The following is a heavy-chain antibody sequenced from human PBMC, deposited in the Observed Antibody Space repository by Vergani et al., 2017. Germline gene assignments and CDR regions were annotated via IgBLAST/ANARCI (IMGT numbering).Heavy chain of an antibody. CDR1: GGSISSGGYY. CDR2: IYYSGST. V-gene: IGHV4-31*01. Sequence: QVQLRESGPGLVKPSQTLSLTCTVSGGSISSGGYYWSWIRQHPGKGLEWIGYIYYSGSTYYNPSLKSLVTISVDTSKNQFSLKLSSVTAADTAVYYCARVVVAANGAFDIWGQGTMVTVSS. CDR3: ARVVVAANGAFDI. J-gene: IGHJ3*02. D-gene: IGHD2-15*01.